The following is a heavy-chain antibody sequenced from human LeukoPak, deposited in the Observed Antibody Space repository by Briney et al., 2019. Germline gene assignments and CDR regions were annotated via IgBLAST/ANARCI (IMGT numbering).Heavy chain of an antibody. CDR3: AREGLDILTGYPHDY. J-gene: IGHJ4*02. V-gene: IGHV1-18*01. CDR1: GYTFTRYG. D-gene: IGHD3-9*01. Sequence: ASVKVSCKASGYTFTRYGISWVRQAPGQGLEWMGWISPYNGNTDYAQKLHGRVTLTTGTSTSTAYMELRSLRSYETAVYYCAREGLDILTGYPHDYWGQGTLVTVSS. CDR2: ISPYNGNT.